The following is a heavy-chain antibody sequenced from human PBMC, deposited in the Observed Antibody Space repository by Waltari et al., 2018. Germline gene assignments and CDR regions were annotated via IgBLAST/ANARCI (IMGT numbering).Heavy chain of an antibody. D-gene: IGHD3-10*01. CDR3: ARARYYYGSGSYYNDY. V-gene: IGHV4-34*01. CDR2: INHSGST. CDR1: GGSFSGYY. J-gene: IGHJ4*02. Sequence: QVQLQQWGAGLLKPSETLSLTCAVYGGSFSGYYWSWIRQPPGKGLEWIGEINHSGSTTYNPSLKGRVTISVDTSKNQFSLKLSSVTAADTAVYYCARARYYYGSGSYYNDYWGQGTLVTVSS.